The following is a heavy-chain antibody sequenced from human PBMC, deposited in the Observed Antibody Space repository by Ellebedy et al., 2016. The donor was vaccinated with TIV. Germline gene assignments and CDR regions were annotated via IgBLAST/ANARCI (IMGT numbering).Heavy chain of an antibody. Sequence: SLKISXAASGFTFDDYAMHWVRQAPGKGLEWVSGISWNSGSIGYADSVKGRFTISRDNAKNSLYLQMNSLRGEDTAVYYCARKVGDYWGQGTLVTVSS. V-gene: IGHV3-9*01. J-gene: IGHJ4*02. D-gene: IGHD3-16*01. CDR2: ISWNSGSI. CDR1: GFTFDDYA. CDR3: ARKVGDY.